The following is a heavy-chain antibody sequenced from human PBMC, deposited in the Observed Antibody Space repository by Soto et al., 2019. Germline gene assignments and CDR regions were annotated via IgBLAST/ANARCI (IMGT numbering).Heavy chain of an antibody. Sequence: QVQLVQSGAEVRKPGASVKVSCKASGYTFNTYDINWVRQAPGQGPEWMGRVSPSSGNTGYAQKFQGRLTITRNTSIITAYMELSSLTSEDTAVYYCASSACYSKWGQGTLVIVSS. V-gene: IGHV1-8*01. CDR3: ASSACYSK. CDR1: GYTFNTYD. D-gene: IGHD2-21*01. J-gene: IGHJ4*02. CDR2: VSPSSGNT.